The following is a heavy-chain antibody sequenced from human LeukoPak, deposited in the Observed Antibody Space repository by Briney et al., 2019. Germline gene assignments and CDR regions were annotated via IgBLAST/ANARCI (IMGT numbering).Heavy chain of an antibody. D-gene: IGHD4-17*01. CDR3: ARDTTVTTETYYYYYCMDV. CDR1: GGSISSYY. Sequence: PSETLSLTCTVSGGSISSYYWSWIRQPAGKGLEWIGRIYTSGSTNYNPSLKSRVTMSVDTSKNQFSLKLSSVTAADTAVYYCARDTTVTTETYYYYYCMDVWGQGTTVTVSS. V-gene: IGHV4-4*07. J-gene: IGHJ6*02. CDR2: IYTSGST.